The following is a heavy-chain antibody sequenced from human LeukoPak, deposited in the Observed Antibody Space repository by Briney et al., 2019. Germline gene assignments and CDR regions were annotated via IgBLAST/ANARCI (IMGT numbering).Heavy chain of an antibody. D-gene: IGHD1-7*01. V-gene: IGHV3-7*01. J-gene: IGHJ6*02. CDR1: GITFSNYW. Sequence: GGSLRLSCAASGITFSNYWMSWVRQAPGKGLEWVAYIKQGGTKVYYMDSVKGRFTISRDNAKNSLFLPMNNLRAEDTAVYYWAKSFGTWGGMDVWGQGTMVTVSS. CDR3: AKSFGTWGGMDV. CDR2: IKQGGTKV.